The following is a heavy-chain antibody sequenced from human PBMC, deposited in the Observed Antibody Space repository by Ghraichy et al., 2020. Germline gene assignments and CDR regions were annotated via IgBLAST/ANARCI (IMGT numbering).Heavy chain of an antibody. Sequence: GGSLRLSCAASGFTFSRYSMNWVRQAPGKGLEWVSSISSRRGYRYYADSLKGRFTVSRDNADNSLFLQMNSLRAEDTAVYYCAATADYLYFDYWGQGTLVTVSS. CDR3: AATADYLYFDY. CDR1: GFTFSRYS. V-gene: IGHV3-21*01. D-gene: IGHD4-11*01. CDR2: ISSRRGYR. J-gene: IGHJ4*02.